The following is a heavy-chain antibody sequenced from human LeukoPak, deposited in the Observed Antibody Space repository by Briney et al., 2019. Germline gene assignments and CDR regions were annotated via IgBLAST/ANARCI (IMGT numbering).Heavy chain of an antibody. CDR1: GFTFSSYE. Sequence: PGGSLRLSCAASGFTFSSYEMNWVRQAPGKGLEWVSYISSRGTIIYYADSVKGRFTISRDNAKNTLYLQMNSLRAEDTAVYYCARDMYSIDYWGQGTLVTVSS. J-gene: IGHJ4*02. CDR3: ARDMYSIDY. V-gene: IGHV3-48*03. CDR2: ISSRGTII. D-gene: IGHD1-26*01.